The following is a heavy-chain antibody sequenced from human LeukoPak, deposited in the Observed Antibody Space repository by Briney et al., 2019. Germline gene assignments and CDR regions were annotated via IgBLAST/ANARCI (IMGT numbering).Heavy chain of an antibody. D-gene: IGHD3-9*01. CDR3: AKDKRVYFDWLLSHFDY. V-gene: IGHV3-30*18. CDR1: GVTFSSYG. CDR2: ISYDGSNK. J-gene: IGHJ4*02. Sequence: GGALRLSCAASGVTFSSYGMHWVRQAPGKGLEWGAVISYDGSNKYYADSVKGRFTISRDSSKNTLYLQMNSLRAEDTAVYYCAKDKRVYFDWLLSHFDYWGQGTLVTVSS.